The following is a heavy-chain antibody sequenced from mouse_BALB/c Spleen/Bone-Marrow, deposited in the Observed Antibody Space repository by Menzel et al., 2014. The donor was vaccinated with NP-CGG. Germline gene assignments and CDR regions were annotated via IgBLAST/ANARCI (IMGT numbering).Heavy chain of an antibody. CDR1: GFTLSDYG. D-gene: IGHD2-14*01. J-gene: IGHJ4*01. CDR3: ARAYYRGLYAMDY. V-gene: IGHV5-15*02. Sequence: EVKLMESGGGLVQPGGSRKLSCAASGFTLSDYGMAWVRQAPGKGPEWVAFISNLANRIYFADTVTGRFTISRENAKNTLYLEMSSLRSEDTAMYYCARAYYRGLYAMDYWGQGTSVTVSS. CDR2: ISNLANRI.